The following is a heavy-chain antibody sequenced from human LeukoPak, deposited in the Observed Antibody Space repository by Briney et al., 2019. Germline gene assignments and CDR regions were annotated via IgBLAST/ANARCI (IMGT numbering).Heavy chain of an antibody. CDR3: ARELDRGFDY. J-gene: IGHJ4*02. V-gene: IGHV1-69*05. CDR1: GGTFINYA. D-gene: IGHD1-14*01. Sequence: GASVKLSCKTSGGTFINYATSWVRQAPGQGLEWMGRILPMFDTSNYAQAFQGRVTISTDESTSTAYMELSSLKSEDTAVYYCARELDRGFDYWGQGTLVTVSS. CDR2: ILPMFDTS.